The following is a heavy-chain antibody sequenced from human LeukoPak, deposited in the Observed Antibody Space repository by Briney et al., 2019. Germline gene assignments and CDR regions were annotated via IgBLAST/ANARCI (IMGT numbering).Heavy chain of an antibody. CDR3: ARDPMADFDY. V-gene: IGHV3-30*03. Sequence: TGGSLRLSCAASGFTVSSNYMSWVRQAPGKGLEWVAVVSNDGTNKIYVDSVKGRFTISRDNSKKTLFLQINRLRIEDTAVYYCARDPMADFDYWGQGTLVTVSS. J-gene: IGHJ4*02. CDR1: GFTVSSNY. CDR2: VSNDGTNK. D-gene: IGHD2-8*01.